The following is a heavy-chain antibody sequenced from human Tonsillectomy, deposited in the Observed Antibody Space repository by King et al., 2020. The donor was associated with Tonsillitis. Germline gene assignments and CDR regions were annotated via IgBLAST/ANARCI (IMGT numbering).Heavy chain of an antibody. D-gene: IGHD3-22*01. CDR3: GRRVVHYDKTGVAFDV. V-gene: IGHV1-46*03. Sequence: QLVQSGAEVKKPGASVRVSCRASGYTFTRYHIHWVRQAPGQGLEWMGIIDPSGGSTSYAQKYQDRVTMTRDTSTSTVYMELSSLRSDDAAVYYCGRRVVHYDKTGVAFDVWGQGTMVTVS. J-gene: IGHJ3*01. CDR2: IDPSGGST. CDR1: GYTFTRYH.